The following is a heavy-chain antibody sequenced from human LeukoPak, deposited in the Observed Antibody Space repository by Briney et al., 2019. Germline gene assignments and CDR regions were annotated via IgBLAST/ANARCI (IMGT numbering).Heavy chain of an antibody. J-gene: IGHJ5*02. CDR3: ARGPLSSRTTWTWFDP. V-gene: IGHV4-61*01. Sequence: SETLSLTCTVSGGSVSSGSHYWGWIRQPPGKGLEYIGYIYYSGSASYNPSLKSRVTISVDTSNNQFSLKLSSVTAADTAVYYCARGPLSSRTTWTWFDPWGQGTLVTVSS. CDR2: IYYSGSA. D-gene: IGHD6-13*01. CDR1: GGSVSSGSHY.